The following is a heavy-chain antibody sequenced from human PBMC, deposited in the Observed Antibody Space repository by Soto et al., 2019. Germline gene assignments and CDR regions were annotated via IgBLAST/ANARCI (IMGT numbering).Heavy chain of an antibody. CDR3: ARGAPSSSSDY. CDR2: IYYSGST. V-gene: IGHV4-61*01. J-gene: IGHJ4*02. CDR1: GGSVSSGNYY. D-gene: IGHD6-6*01. Sequence: QVQLQESGPGLVKPSETLSLTCTVSGGSVSSGNYYWNWIRQPPGKGLEWIGYIYYSGSTYYNPSLKSRVTISVDTSKNQFSLKLSSVTAADTAVYYCARGAPSSSSDYWGQGTLVTVSS.